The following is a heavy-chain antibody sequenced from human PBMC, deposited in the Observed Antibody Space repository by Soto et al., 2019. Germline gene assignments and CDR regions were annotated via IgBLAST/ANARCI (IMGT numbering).Heavy chain of an antibody. CDR2: IDPSDSYT. CDR3: ASPLRDGAASDYYYYGMDV. Sequence: GESLKISCKGSGYSFTSYWISWVRQMPGKGLEWMGRIDPSDSYTNYSPSFQGHVTISADKSISTAYLQWSSLKASDTAMYYCASPLRDGAASDYYYYGMDVWGQGTTVTVSS. CDR1: GYSFTSYW. V-gene: IGHV5-10-1*01. D-gene: IGHD6-13*01. J-gene: IGHJ6*02.